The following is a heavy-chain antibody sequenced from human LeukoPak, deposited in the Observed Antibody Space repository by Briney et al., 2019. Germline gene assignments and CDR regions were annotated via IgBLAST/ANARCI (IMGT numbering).Heavy chain of an antibody. D-gene: IGHD6-13*01. J-gene: IGHJ4*02. CDR2: IYHSGST. V-gene: IGHV4-38-2*01. CDR3: ARRGAAARLPTFDY. Sequence: KASETLSLTCAVSGYSISSGYYWGWIRQPPGKGLEWIGSIYHSGSTYYNPSLKSRVTISVDTSKNQFSLKLSSVTAADTAVYYCARRGAAARLPTFDYWGPGTRVPVSS. CDR1: GYSISSGYY.